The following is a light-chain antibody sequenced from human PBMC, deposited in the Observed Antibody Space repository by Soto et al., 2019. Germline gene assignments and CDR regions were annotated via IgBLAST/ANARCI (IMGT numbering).Light chain of an antibody. J-gene: IGLJ2*01. CDR1: SGTIANNY. CDR3: QAADSNSQRLI. V-gene: IGLV6-57*02. CDR2: EDN. Sequence: NFMLTQPHSVSESPGKTVTISCTGSSGTIANNYVQWYQQRPGSAPTIVIYEDNQRPSGVPDRFSASIDKSSNSASLIISGLKTEDEADYYCQAADSNSQRLIFGGGTKLTVL.